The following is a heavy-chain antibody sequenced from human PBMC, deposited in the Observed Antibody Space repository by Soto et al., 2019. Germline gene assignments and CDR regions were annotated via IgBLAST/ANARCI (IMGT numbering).Heavy chain of an antibody. Sequence: SETLSLTCAVYGGSFSGYYWSWIRQPPGKGLEWIGEINHSGSTNYNPSLKSRVTISVDTSENQFSLKLSSVTAADTAVYYCARGYCTNGVCYSPTSPVVVAATPRWFDPWGQGTLVTVSS. CDR2: INHSGST. J-gene: IGHJ5*02. V-gene: IGHV4-34*01. CDR1: GGSFSGYY. CDR3: ARGYCTNGVCYSPTSPVVVAATPRWFDP. D-gene: IGHD2-8*01.